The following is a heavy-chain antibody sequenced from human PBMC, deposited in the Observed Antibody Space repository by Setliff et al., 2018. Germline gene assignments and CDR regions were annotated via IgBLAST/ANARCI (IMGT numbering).Heavy chain of an antibody. Sequence: ASVKVSCKASGYTFTSYGFSWVRQAPGQGLEWVGWISPYSGYTNYAQKLQGRVTMTTDTSTSTVYMELRSLTSDDTAVYYCARLVRYCTRTSCQRTPGAEYWGQGTLVTVSS. J-gene: IGHJ4*02. D-gene: IGHD2-2*01. CDR2: ISPYSGYT. V-gene: IGHV1-18*01. CDR3: ARLVRYCTRTSCQRTPGAEY. CDR1: GYTFTSYG.